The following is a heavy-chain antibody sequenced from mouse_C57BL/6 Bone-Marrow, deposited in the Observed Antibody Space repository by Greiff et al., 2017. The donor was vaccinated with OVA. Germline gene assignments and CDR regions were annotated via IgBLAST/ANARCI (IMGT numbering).Heavy chain of an antibody. CDR3: ARPPDSCGMDY. CDR2: IYPGSGST. V-gene: IGHV1-55*01. CDR1: GYTFTSYW. Sequence: QVQLQQPGAELVKPGASVKMSCKASGYTFTSYWITWVKQRPGQGLEWIGDIYPGSGSTNYNEKFKSKATLTVDTSSSTAYMQLSSLASEDSAVYSWARPPDSCGMDYGGQGTSVTGSA. J-gene: IGHJ4*01.